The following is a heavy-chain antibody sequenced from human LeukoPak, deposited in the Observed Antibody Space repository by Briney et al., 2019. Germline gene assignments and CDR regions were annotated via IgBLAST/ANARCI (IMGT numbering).Heavy chain of an antibody. V-gene: IGHV4-34*01. CDR2: INHSGST. Sequence: SEPLSLTCAVYGGSFSGYYWRWIRQPPGKGLEWSGEINHSGSTNYNPSLKSRVTISVDTSKNQFSLNLSSVTAADTAVYYCARSKRITMVRGAPKPNWFDPWGQRTLVTVSS. CDR3: ARSKRITMVRGAPKPNWFDP. D-gene: IGHD3-10*01. J-gene: IGHJ5*02. CDR1: GGSFSGYY.